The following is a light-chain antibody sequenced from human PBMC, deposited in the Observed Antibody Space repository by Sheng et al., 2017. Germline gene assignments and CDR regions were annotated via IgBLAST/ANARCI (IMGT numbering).Light chain of an antibody. CDR2: DAS. Sequence: EIVLTQSPATLSLSPGERATLSCRASQSIATYLAWYQQKPGQAPRLLFYDASNRATGIPARFSGSGSGTDFTLTINNLEPEDFAVYYCQQRSDWPRTFGGGTKGGDQT. J-gene: IGKJ4*01. CDR3: QQRSDWPRT. CDR1: QSIATY. V-gene: IGKV3-11*01.